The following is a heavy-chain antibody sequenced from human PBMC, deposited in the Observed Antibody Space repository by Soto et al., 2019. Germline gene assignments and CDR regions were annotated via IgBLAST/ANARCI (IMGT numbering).Heavy chain of an antibody. Sequence: SVKVSCKASGGTFSSYAICWVRQAPGQGLEWMGGIIPIFGTANYAQKFQGRVTITADESTSTAYMELSSLRSEDTAVYYCARSVWMEKYYFDYWGQGTLVTVSS. V-gene: IGHV1-69*13. J-gene: IGHJ4*02. D-gene: IGHD3-16*01. CDR1: GGTFSSYA. CDR3: ARSVWMEKYYFDY. CDR2: IIPIFGTA.